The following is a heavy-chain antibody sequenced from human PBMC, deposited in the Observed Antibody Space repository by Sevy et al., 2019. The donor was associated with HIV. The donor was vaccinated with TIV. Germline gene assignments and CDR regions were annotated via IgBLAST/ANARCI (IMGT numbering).Heavy chain of an antibody. D-gene: IGHD3-3*02. CDR3: ARERHLRYFDF. Sequence: GGSLRLSCAASKFTFSDYDMSWIRQAPGKGLEWVSYISNSGSTIYYADSVKGRFTISRDIAQSSMYLQMNRLRAEDTAVYYCARERHLRYFDFWGRGTLVTVSS. CDR2: ISNSGSTI. V-gene: IGHV3-11*01. J-gene: IGHJ2*01. CDR1: KFTFSDYD.